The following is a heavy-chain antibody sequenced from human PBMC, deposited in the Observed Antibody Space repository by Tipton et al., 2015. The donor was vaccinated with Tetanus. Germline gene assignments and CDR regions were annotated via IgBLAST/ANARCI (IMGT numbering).Heavy chain of an antibody. D-gene: IGHD4-23*01. CDR3: ARDGSYGGTLISDY. J-gene: IGHJ4*02. V-gene: IGHV3-48*04. Sequence: GSLRLSCAGSGFSFRDFGMNWVRQAPGKGLEWISYISYSSTSIYYADSVKGRFAVSRDNAKNSLYLQMDSLRAEDTAVYYCARDGSYGGTLISDYWGQGTQVTVSS. CDR1: GFSFRDFG. CDR2: ISYSSTSI.